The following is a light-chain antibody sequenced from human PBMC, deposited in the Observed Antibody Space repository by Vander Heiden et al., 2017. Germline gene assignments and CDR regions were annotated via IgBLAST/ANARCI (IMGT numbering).Light chain of an antibody. CDR2: STN. CDR1: SRSVSTTYY. V-gene: IGLV8-61*01. CDR3: MLCMGRGIWV. J-gene: IGLJ3*02. Sequence: QTVVTPEPMFSVPPSGTVTLTCGLSSRSVSTTYYPNWHPQTPAQAPRQLLYSTNTRSSGVPERSTGATLGINAALTSAGAQADDESDYNCMLCMGRGIWVFGGGTKLTVL.